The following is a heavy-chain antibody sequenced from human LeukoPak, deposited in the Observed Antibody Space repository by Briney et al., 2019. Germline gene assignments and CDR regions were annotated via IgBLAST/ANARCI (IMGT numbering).Heavy chain of an antibody. J-gene: IGHJ4*02. CDR2: ISSSSSII. D-gene: IGHD3-22*01. CDR1: GFTFSSYS. Sequence: GGSLRLSCAASGFTFSSYSMNWVRQAPGKGLEWVSSISSSSSIIYYADSVKGRFTISRDNAKNSLYLQMNSLRAEDTAVYYCARGLTSYYDSSGYWGGQGTLVTVSS. CDR3: ARGLTSYYDSSGYW. V-gene: IGHV3-21*01.